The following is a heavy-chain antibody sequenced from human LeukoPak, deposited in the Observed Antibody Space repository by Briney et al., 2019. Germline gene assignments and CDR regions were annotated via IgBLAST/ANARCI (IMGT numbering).Heavy chain of an antibody. CDR3: ARLSLLLNWFDP. D-gene: IGHD2-15*01. Sequence: SETLSLTCTVSGGSISSSSYYWGWIRQPPGKGLEWIGSIYYSGSTYYNPSLKSRVTISVDTSKNQFSLKLSSVTAADTAVYYCARLSLLLNWFDPWGQGTLVTVSS. CDR1: GGSISSSSYY. J-gene: IGHJ5*02. CDR2: IYYSGST. V-gene: IGHV4-39*07.